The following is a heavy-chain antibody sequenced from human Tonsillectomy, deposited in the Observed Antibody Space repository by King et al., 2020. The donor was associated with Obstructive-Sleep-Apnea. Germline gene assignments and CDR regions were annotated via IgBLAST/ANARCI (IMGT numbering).Heavy chain of an antibody. Sequence: VQLVESGGGLVQPGGSLRLSCAASGFTFSSYAMSWVRQAPGKGLEWVSAISGSGGSTYYADSVKGRFTISRDNSKNTLYLQMNSLRAEDTAVYYCFLTYYYDSSGPLPFDYWGQGTLVTVSS. CDR1: GFTFSSYA. J-gene: IGHJ4*02. CDR2: ISGSGGST. CDR3: FLTYYYDSSGPLPFDY. V-gene: IGHV3-23*04. D-gene: IGHD3-22*01.